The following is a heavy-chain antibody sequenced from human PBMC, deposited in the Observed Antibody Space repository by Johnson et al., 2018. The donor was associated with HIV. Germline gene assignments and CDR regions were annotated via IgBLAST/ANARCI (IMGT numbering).Heavy chain of an antibody. J-gene: IGHJ3*02. CDR1: GFSFDDYG. D-gene: IGHD6-13*01. V-gene: IGHV3-20*04. CDR2: INWNGGST. CDR3: TRARYSSSWYNGDAFDI. Sequence: VQLVESGGSVVRPGGSLRLSCEASGFSFDDYGMAWVRQFPGKGLEWISGINWNGGSTSYSDSVKDRFTISRDNAKNSLYLQMNSLRAEDTALYYCTRARYSSSWYNGDAFDIWGQGTMVTVSS.